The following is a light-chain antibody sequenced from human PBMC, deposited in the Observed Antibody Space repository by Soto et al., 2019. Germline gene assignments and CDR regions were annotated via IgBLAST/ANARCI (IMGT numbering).Light chain of an antibody. J-gene: IGKJ2*01. V-gene: IGKV2-28*01. CDR1: GDLQRSHGYSY. CDR2: LGS. CDR3: MQVLQTPYT. Sequence: DIVMTQSPLSLPVIPGEPASISCRSSGDLQRSHGYSYLDWYLQKPGQSPQLLIYLGSNRASGVPDRFSGSGSGTDFILKISRVEAEDVGVYYCMQVLQTPYTFGQGTRLEIK.